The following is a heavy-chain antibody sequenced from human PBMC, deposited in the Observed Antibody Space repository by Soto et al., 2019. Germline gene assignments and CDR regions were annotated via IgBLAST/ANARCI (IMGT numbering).Heavy chain of an antibody. J-gene: IGHJ5*02. CDR1: GDTFTSYA. CDR3: ARDRQQLNWFAP. CDR2: INAGNGNT. D-gene: IGHD6-13*01. Sequence: GASVKVSCKASGDTFTSYAMHWVRQAPGQRLEWMGWINAGNGNTKYSQKFQGRVTITRDTSASTAYMELSSLRSEDTAVYYCARDRQQLNWFAPWGQGTLVTVSS. V-gene: IGHV1-3*01.